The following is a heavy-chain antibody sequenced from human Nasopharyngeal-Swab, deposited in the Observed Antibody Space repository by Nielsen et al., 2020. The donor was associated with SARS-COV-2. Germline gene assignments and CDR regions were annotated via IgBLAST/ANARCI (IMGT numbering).Heavy chain of an antibody. D-gene: IGHD3-22*01. CDR2: ISWNSVSI. V-gene: IGHV3-9*01. Sequence: SLKISCAASGFTFDDYAIHWVRQAPGKGLEWVSGISWNSVSIGYADSVKGRFTISRDNAKNSLYLQMNSLRAEDTAVYYCARTNDYYDSSGYPYWGQGTLVTVSS. CDR1: GFTFDDYA. CDR3: ARTNDYYDSSGYPY. J-gene: IGHJ4*02.